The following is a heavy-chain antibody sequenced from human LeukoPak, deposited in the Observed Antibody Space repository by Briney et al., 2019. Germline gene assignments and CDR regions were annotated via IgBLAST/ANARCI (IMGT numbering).Heavy chain of an antibody. CDR1: GGSISSYY. CDR2: IYTSGST. D-gene: IGHD1-26*01. J-gene: IGHJ4*02. Sequence: PSETLSLTCTVSGGSISSYYWSWIRQPAGKGLEWIGRIYTSGSTNYNASLKSRVSMSVDTSKNQFSLKLGSVTAADTAVSYCARENSGSYREFDYWGQGTLVTVSS. CDR3: ARENSGSYREFDY. V-gene: IGHV4-4*07.